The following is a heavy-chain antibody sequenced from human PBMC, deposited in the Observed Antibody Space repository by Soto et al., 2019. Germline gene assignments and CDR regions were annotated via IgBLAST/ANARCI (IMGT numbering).Heavy chain of an antibody. CDR2: ISAYNGNT. CDR1: GYTFTSYG. D-gene: IGHD6-13*01. CDR3: ARDPGILSSSWYVPHYYYYYGMDV. Sequence: GASVKVSCKASGYTFTSYGISWVRQAPGQGLEWMGWISAYNGNTNYAQKLQGRVTMTTDTSTSTAYMELRSLRSDDTAVYYCARDPGILSSSWYVPHYYYYYGMDVWGQGTTVTVSS. V-gene: IGHV1-18*01. J-gene: IGHJ6*02.